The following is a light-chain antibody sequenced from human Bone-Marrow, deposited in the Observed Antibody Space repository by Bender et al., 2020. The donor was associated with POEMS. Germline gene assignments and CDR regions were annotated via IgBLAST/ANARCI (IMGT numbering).Light chain of an antibody. V-gene: IGLV1-44*01. CDR1: SSNFGNNA. CDR3: SSWDDSLNGWV. Sequence: QSVLTQPPSASGTPGQSVTISCSGTSSNFGNNAANWYQHVPGTAPKLLIYSNNQRPSRVPDRFSASTSGTSASLAISGHHSGDEADYYCSSWDDSLNGWVFGGGTELTVL. J-gene: IGLJ3*02. CDR2: SNN.